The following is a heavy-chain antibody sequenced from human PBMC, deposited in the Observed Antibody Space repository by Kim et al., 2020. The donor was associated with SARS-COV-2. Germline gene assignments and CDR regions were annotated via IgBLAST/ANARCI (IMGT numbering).Heavy chain of an antibody. CDR1: GFTFSSYW. J-gene: IGHJ5*02. V-gene: IGHV3-74*01. CDR3: ARDIYAYYYASSGVS. CDR2: INSDGSST. Sequence: GGSLRLSCAASGFTFSSYWMHWVRQAPGKGLVWVSRINSDGSSTSYADSVKGRFTISRDNAKNTLYLQMNSLRAEDTAVYYCARDIYAYYYASSGVSWGQGTLVTVSS. D-gene: IGHD3-22*01.